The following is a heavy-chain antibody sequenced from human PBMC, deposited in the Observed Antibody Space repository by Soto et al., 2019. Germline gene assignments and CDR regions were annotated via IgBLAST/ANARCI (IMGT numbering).Heavy chain of an antibody. V-gene: IGHV3-7*01. D-gene: IGHD5-12*01. CDR1: GFSFSSYW. Sequence: EVQLVESGGGLVQPGGSLRLSCAASGFSFSSYWMSWVGQAPGKGLEWVANIKQDGSEKYYVDPVKGRFTISRDNAGNSLYLQMNSLRAEDTAVYYCARVTTSGYSGYAFAYWGQGTLVTVSS. CDR2: IKQDGSEK. CDR3: ARVTTSGYSGYAFAY. J-gene: IGHJ4*02.